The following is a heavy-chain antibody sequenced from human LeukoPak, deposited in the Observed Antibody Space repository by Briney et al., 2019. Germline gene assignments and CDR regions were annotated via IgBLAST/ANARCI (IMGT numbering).Heavy chain of an antibody. J-gene: IGHJ4*02. CDR3: SRERGYSGYDFFIDSPSDY. V-gene: IGHV3-11*04. CDR2: ISSSGSTI. CDR1: GFTFSNAW. Sequence: GGSLRLSCAASGFTFSNAWMSWVRQAPGKGLEWVSYISSSGSTIYNADSVKGRFTISRDNAKNSLYLQMNSLRAEDTAVYYLSRERGYSGYDFFIDSPSDYWGQGTLVTVSS. D-gene: IGHD5-12*01.